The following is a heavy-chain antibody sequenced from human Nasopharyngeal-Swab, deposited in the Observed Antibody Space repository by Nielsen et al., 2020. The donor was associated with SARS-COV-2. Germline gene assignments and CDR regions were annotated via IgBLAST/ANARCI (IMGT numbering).Heavy chain of an antibody. Sequence: GESLKISCAASGFTFDDYAMHWVRQAPGKGLEWLAFTSGDGGEKHYADSVKGRFTISRDNSKNTLYLQMNSLRPEDTAVYYCGDSSGWNEDAFDIWGQGTMVTVSS. CDR3: GDSSGWNEDAFDI. V-gene: IGHV3-30*03. CDR1: GFTFDDYA. D-gene: IGHD6-19*01. J-gene: IGHJ3*02. CDR2: TSGDGGEK.